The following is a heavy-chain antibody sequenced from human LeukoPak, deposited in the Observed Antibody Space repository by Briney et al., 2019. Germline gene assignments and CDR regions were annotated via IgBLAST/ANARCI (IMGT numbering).Heavy chain of an antibody. Sequence: PSETLSLTCAVYGGSFSGYYWSWIRQPPGKGLEWIGEINHSESTNYNPSLKSRVTVSVDTSKNQFSLKLSSVTAADTAVYFCARGRDYYGSGSYYTRRYYFDYWGQGTLVTVSS. D-gene: IGHD3-10*01. CDR1: GGSFSGYY. V-gene: IGHV4-34*01. CDR3: ARGRDYYGSGSYYTRRYYFDY. J-gene: IGHJ4*02. CDR2: INHSEST.